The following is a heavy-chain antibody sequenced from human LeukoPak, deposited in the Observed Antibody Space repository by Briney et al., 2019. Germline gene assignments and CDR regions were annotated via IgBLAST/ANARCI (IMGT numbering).Heavy chain of an antibody. Sequence: PGGSLRLSCAASGFTFDDYAMHWVRQAPGKGLEWVSGISWNSGSIGYADSVKGRFTISRDNAKNSLYPQMNSLRAEDTALYYCAKNQGGSYRLYYFDYWGQGTLVTVSS. CDR1: GFTFDDYA. V-gene: IGHV3-9*01. J-gene: IGHJ4*02. D-gene: IGHD1-26*01. CDR2: ISWNSGSI. CDR3: AKNQGGSYRLYYFDY.